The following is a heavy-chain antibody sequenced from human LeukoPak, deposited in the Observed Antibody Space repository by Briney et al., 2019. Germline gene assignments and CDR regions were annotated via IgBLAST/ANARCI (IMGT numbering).Heavy chain of an antibody. CDR2: ISSSSSYI. Sequence: MAGGSLRLSCAASGFTFSSYSMNWVRQAPGKGLEWVSSISSSSSYIYYADSVKGRFTISRDNSKNTLYLQMNSLRAEDTAVYYCAVTGYYRGYFDYRGQGTLVTVSS. V-gene: IGHV3-21*04. CDR1: GFTFSSYS. CDR3: AVTGYYRGYFDY. D-gene: IGHD3-9*01. J-gene: IGHJ4*02.